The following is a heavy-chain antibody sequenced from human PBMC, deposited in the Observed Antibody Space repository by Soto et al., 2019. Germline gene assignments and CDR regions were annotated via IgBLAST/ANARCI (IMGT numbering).Heavy chain of an antibody. CDR3: TRRRDGFDY. Sequence: GGSLRLSCTASGFTFGEYAMSWVRQAPGKWLEWVGFIRSKAYGGTTEYAASVKGRFTISRDDSKSIAYLQMNSLKTEDTAVYYCTRRRDGFDYWGQGTLVNVSS. CDR2: IRSKAYGGTT. J-gene: IGHJ4*02. CDR1: GFTFGEYA. V-gene: IGHV3-49*04.